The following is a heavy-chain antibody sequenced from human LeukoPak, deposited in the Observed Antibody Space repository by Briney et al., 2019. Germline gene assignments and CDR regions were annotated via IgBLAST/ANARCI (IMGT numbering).Heavy chain of an antibody. Sequence: SETLSLTCTVSGGSISSSSYYWGWIRQPPGKGLEWIGSIYYSGSTHYNPSLKSRVPISVDTSKNQFSLKLSSVTAADTAVYYCARSGNYYDSSGYYYGLDYWGQGTLVTVSS. CDR1: GGSISSSSYY. V-gene: IGHV4-39*01. J-gene: IGHJ4*02. CDR3: ARSGNYYDSSGYYYGLDY. D-gene: IGHD3-22*01. CDR2: IYYSGST.